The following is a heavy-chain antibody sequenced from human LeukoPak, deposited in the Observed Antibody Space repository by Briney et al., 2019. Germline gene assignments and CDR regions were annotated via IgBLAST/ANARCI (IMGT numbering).Heavy chain of an antibody. Sequence: ASVKVSCKASGYTFTAYYIHWVRQAPGQGLEWMGWINPYSGGTQNAQEFQGRLTMTSDTSITTAYMELSRLRSDDTAVYYCARDFDTDGYNLLFASWGQGTLVTVSS. CDR1: GYTFTAYY. D-gene: IGHD5-24*01. CDR3: ARDFDTDGYNLLFAS. CDR2: INPYSGGT. V-gene: IGHV1-2*02. J-gene: IGHJ4*02.